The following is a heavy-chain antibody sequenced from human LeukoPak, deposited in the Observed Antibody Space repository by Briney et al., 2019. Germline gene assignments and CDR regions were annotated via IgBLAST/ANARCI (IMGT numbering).Heavy chain of an antibody. J-gene: IGHJ4*02. CDR1: GYSFTSYW. D-gene: IGHD3-10*01. V-gene: IGHV5-51*01. CDR2: IYPGVSDT. CDR3: ARRMVRGVISPCYFDY. Sequence: GESLKISCKGTGYSFTSYWVGWVRQMPGKGLEWMGIIYPGVSDTRYSPSFQGQVTISADKSISTAYLQWSSLKASDTAMYYCARRMVRGVISPCYFDYWGQGTLVTVSS.